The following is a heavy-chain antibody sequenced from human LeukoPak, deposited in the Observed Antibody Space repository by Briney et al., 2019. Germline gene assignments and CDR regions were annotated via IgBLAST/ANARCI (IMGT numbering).Heavy chain of an antibody. D-gene: IGHD5-12*01. CDR2: TYYRSKWYN. J-gene: IGHJ3*02. CDR3: ARDTGAAISVFDI. V-gene: IGHV6-1*01. Sequence: SQSLSLTCAISGDSVSSNSAVWNWLRQSPSRGLEWQGRTYYRSKWYNDYAVTVKSRITVNPDTSKNQFSLQLNSVTPEDTAMYYCARDTGAAISVFDIWGQGTMVTVSS. CDR1: GDSVSSNSAV.